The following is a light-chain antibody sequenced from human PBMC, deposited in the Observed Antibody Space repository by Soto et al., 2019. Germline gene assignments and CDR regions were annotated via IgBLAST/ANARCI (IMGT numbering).Light chain of an antibody. V-gene: IGKV3-20*01. CDR1: QSVRSNY. J-gene: IGKJ4*01. Sequence: EVVLTQYPGTLSLSPGERATLSCRASQSVRSNYLAWYQQKPGQAPRLLIYGASGRATGIPDRFSGSGSGTDFTLTISRLEPEDFAVYYCHQYGSSPLTFGGGTRWIS. CDR3: HQYGSSPLT. CDR2: GAS.